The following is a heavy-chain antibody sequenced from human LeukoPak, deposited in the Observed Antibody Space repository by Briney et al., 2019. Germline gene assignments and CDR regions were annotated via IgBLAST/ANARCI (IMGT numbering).Heavy chain of an antibody. CDR3: ARGQSDIVLMVYALTPDYMDV. V-gene: IGHV3-48*01. D-gene: IGHD2-8*01. Sequence: PGGSLRLSCAASGFTFSSYSMNWVRQAPGKGLEWVSYISSSSTIYYADSVKGRFTISRDNAKNSLYLQMNSLRAEDTAVYYCARGQSDIVLMVYALTPDYMDVWGKGTTVTVSS. CDR2: ISSSSTI. CDR1: GFTFSSYS. J-gene: IGHJ6*03.